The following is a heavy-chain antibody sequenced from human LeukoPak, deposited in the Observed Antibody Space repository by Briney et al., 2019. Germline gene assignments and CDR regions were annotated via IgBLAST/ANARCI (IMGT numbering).Heavy chain of an antibody. CDR3: ARVGGFYGDPAPFDY. CDR1: GGSISSGDYY. D-gene: IGHD4-17*01. CDR2: IYYSGST. J-gene: IGHJ4*02. Sequence: TSETLSLTCTVSGGSISSGDYYWSWIRQPPGKGLEWIGYIYYSGSTYYNPSLKSRVPISVDTSKNQFSLKLSSVTAADTAVYYCARVGGFYGDPAPFDYWGQGTLVTVSS. V-gene: IGHV4-30-4*01.